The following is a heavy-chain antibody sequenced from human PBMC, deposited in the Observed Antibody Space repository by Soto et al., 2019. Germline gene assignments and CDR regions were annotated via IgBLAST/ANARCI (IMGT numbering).Heavy chain of an antibody. J-gene: IGHJ6*03. D-gene: IGHD3-10*01. Sequence: EVQLVESGGGLVQPGGSLRLSCAASGFTFDDYAMHWVRQAPGKGLVWVSGVSWNSGSIGYADSVKGRFTIARDKAKNSSYLQINSLRAEDTALYYCAKWNSKRITIFRGVWPGNYMDVWGKGTTVTVSS. CDR1: GFTFDDYA. CDR3: AKWNSKRITIFRGVWPGNYMDV. CDR2: VSWNSGSI. V-gene: IGHV3-9*01.